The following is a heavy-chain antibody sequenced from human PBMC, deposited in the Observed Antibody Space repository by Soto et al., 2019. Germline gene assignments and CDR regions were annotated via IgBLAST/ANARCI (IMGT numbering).Heavy chain of an antibody. CDR1: GFTFNHYA. CDR2: IIANGGT. CDR3: AKDYTVAADPSSVILFDY. D-gene: IGHD2-15*01. J-gene: IGHJ4*02. V-gene: IGHV3-23*01. Sequence: GSLRLSCAASGFTFNHYAMSWVRQAPGKGLEWVSIIIANGGTFYADSVRGRFTISRDNSKNTVYLQMSSLRVEDTAIYYCAKDYTVAADPSSVILFDYWGQGALVTVSS.